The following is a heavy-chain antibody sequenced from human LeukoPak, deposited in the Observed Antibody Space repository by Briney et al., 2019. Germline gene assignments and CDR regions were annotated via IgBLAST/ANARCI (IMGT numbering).Heavy chain of an antibody. J-gene: IGHJ4*02. CDR3: ARHDYGDYYFDY. CDR1: GYSIGSGYY. Sequence: SETLSLTCAVSGYSIGSGYYWGWIRQPPGKGLEWVGSIYHSGGTYYNPSLESRVTISVDTSKNQFSLKLNSVTAADTAVYYCARHDYGDYYFDYWGQGTLVTVSS. V-gene: IGHV4-38-2*01. D-gene: IGHD4-17*01. CDR2: IYHSGGT.